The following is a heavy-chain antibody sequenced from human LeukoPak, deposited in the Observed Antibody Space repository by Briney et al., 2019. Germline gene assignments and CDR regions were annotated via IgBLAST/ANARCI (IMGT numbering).Heavy chain of an antibody. V-gene: IGHV3-30*02. D-gene: IGHD4-23*01. CDR1: GFIFNSYG. CDR3: AKDLRIYDYGGTLFDY. J-gene: IGHJ4*02. Sequence: PGGSLRLSCAASGFIFNSYGMHWVRQAPGKGLEWVAFIRYDGSNKYYADSVKGRFTISRDNSKNTLYLQMNSLRAEDTAVYYCAKDLRIYDYGGTLFDYWGQGTLVTVSS. CDR2: IRYDGSNK.